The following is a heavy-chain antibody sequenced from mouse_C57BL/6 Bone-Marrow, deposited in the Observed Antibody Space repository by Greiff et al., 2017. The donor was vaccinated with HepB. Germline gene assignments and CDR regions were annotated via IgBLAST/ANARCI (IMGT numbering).Heavy chain of an antibody. J-gene: IGHJ4*01. CDR3: ARGAMDY. CDR1: GYTFTDYE. CDR2: IDPETGGT. Sequence: QVQLQQSGAELVRPGASVTLSCKASGYTFTDYEMHWVKQTPVHGLEWIGAIDPETGGTAYNQKFKGKAILTADKSSSTAYMELRSLTSEDSAGYYCARGAMDYGGQGTSVTVSS. V-gene: IGHV1-15*01.